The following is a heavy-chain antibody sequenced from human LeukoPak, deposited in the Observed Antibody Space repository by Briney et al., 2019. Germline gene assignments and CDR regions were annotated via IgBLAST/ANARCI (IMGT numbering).Heavy chain of an antibody. Sequence: PSETLSLTCTVSGGSISSGSYYWSWIRQPAGKGLEWIGRIYTSGSTNYNPSLKSRVTISVDTSKNQFSLKLSSVTAADTAVYYCARGVYDSSGYLDYWGQGTLVTVSS. CDR2: IYTSGST. V-gene: IGHV4-61*02. CDR3: ARGVYDSSGYLDY. CDR1: GGSISSGSYY. D-gene: IGHD3-22*01. J-gene: IGHJ4*02.